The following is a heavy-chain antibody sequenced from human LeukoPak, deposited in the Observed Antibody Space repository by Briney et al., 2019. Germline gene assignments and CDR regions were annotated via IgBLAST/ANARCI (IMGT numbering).Heavy chain of an antibody. CDR1: GFTFSSYA. V-gene: IGHV3-30-3*01. Sequence: GGCLRLSCAASGFTFSSYAMHWVRQAPGKGLEWVAVISYDGSNKYYADSVKGRFTISRDNSKNTLYLQMNSLRAEDTAVYYCARVGAAANRDYWGQGTLVTVSS. CDR2: ISYDGSNK. D-gene: IGHD6-13*01. CDR3: ARVGAAANRDY. J-gene: IGHJ4*02.